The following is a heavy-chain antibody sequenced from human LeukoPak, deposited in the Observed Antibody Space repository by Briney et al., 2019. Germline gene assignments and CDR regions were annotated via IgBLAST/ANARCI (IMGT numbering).Heavy chain of an antibody. CDR2: ISSSSSYI. J-gene: IGHJ6*03. V-gene: IGHV3-21*04. CDR3: ARGRAYYYYYMDV. CDR1: GFTFSSYS. Sequence: GGSLRLSCAASGFTFSSYSMNWVRQAPGKGLEWVSSISSSSSYIYYADSVKGRFTISRDNAKNSLYLQMNSLRAEDTALYYCARGRAYYYYYMDVWGKGTTVTVSS.